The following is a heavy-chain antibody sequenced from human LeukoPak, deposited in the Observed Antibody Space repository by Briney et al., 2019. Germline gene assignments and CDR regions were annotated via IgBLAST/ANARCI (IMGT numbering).Heavy chain of an antibody. CDR3: AGHHPRNTVDF. CDR2: VNHSGNT. CDR1: GGSYSDYY. V-gene: IGHV4-34*01. D-gene: IGHD2/OR15-2a*01. J-gene: IGHJ4*02. Sequence: SETLSLTCAVYGGSYSDYYWSWIRQPPGKGLEWIGEVNHSGNTNYNPSLKSRVTISLDTSKNQFSLKLSSVTAADTAVYYCAGHHPRNTVDFWGQGTLVTVSS.